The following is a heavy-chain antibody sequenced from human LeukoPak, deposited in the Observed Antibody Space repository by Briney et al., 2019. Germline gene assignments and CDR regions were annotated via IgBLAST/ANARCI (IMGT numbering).Heavy chain of an antibody. CDR2: IYYSGST. CDR3: ARQTDYGDYPRFDY. D-gene: IGHD4-17*01. Sequence: PSETLSLTCTGSGGSISSYYWSWIRQPPGKGLEWIGYIYYSGSTNYNPSLKSRVTISVDTSKNQFSLKLSSVTAADTAVYYCARQTDYGDYPRFDYWGQGTLVTVSS. CDR1: GGSISSYY. V-gene: IGHV4-59*08. J-gene: IGHJ4*02.